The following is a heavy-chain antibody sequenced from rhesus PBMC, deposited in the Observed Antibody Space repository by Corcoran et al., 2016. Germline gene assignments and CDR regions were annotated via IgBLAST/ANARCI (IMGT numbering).Heavy chain of an antibody. V-gene: IGHV4-80*01. CDR2: INGNTGCT. CDR1: GAPIRHTG. Sequence: QVQLQESGPGLVKPSATLSLTCRVSGAPIRHTGWGWIRRGPGKGREGIGEINGNTGCTNYKPSLKGRVTISKASSKSQFSLKLNAVTAVDTAVYYCAREESRATSHWGPGVLVTVSS. J-gene: IGHJ5-1*01. CDR3: AREESRATSH. D-gene: IGHD2-39*01.